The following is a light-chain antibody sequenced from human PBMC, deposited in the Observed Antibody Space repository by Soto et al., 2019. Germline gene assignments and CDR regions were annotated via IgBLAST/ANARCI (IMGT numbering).Light chain of an antibody. CDR1: QSVLYSPNNKNY. Sequence: DIVMTQSPDSLAVSLGERATINCKSSQSVLYSPNNKNYLAWYQQKPGQPPKLLIYWASTRESGVPDRFRGSGSGTDFTLTISSLQAEDVAVYYCQQYYNNPRTFGQGTKVEIK. V-gene: IGKV4-1*01. CDR3: QQYYNNPRT. CDR2: WAS. J-gene: IGKJ1*01.